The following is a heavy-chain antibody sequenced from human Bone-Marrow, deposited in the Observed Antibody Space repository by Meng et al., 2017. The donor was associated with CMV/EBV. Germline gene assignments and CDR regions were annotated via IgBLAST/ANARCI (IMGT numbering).Heavy chain of an antibody. Sequence: SVKVSCKASGGTFSSYAISWVRQAPGQGLEWMGGIIPIFGTANYAQKFQGRVTITTDESTSTAYMELSSLRSEDTAVYYCAKDGGYSYVSYYYYYGMDVWGQGTTVTVSS. CDR1: GGTFSSYA. CDR2: IIPIFGTA. CDR3: AKDGGYSYVSYYYYYGMDV. D-gene: IGHD5-18*01. V-gene: IGHV1-69*05. J-gene: IGHJ6*02.